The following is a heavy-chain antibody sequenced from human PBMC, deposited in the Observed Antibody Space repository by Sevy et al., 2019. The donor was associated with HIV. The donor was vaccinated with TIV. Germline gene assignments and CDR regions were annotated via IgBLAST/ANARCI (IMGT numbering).Heavy chain of an antibody. CDR1: GFTVSSNY. CDR3: ATTSTRLYYYALDV. J-gene: IGHJ6*02. Sequence: GGSLRLSCAASGFTVSSNYMSWVRQAPGKGLEWVSVIYSGEYTYYADSVKGRFTISRGISINTLNLQMNSLRAEDTAIYYCATTSTRLYYYALDVWGQGTTVTVSS. D-gene: IGHD1-26*01. V-gene: IGHV3-53*01. CDR2: IYSGEYT.